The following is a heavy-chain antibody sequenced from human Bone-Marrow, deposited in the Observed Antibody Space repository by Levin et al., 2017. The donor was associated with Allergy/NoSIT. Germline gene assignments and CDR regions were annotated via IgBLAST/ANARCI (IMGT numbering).Heavy chain of an antibody. CDR1: GFTFDDYA. CDR2: ISWNSGSI. Sequence: LSLTCAASGFTFDDYAMHWVRQAPGKGLEWVSGISWNSGSIGYADSVKGRFTISRDNAKNSLYLQMNSLRAEDTALYYCAKDMSHDFWSGGYYYYYGMDVWGQGTTVTVSS. D-gene: IGHD3-3*01. CDR3: AKDMSHDFWSGGYYYYYGMDV. V-gene: IGHV3-9*01. J-gene: IGHJ6*02.